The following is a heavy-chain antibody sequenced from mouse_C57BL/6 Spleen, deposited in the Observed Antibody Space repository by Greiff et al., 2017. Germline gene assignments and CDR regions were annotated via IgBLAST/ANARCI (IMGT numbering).Heavy chain of an antibody. D-gene: IGHD2-4*01. V-gene: IGHV2-6-1*01. CDR2: IWSDGST. CDR3: ARHGGYDYDSYYFDY. CDR1: GFSLTSYG. Sequence: QVQLQQSGPGLVAPSQSLSITCTVSGFSLTSYGVHWVRQPPGKGLEWLVVIWSDGSTTYNSALKSRLSISKDNSKSQVFLKMNSLQTDDTAMYYCARHGGYDYDSYYFDYWGQGTTLTVSS. J-gene: IGHJ2*01.